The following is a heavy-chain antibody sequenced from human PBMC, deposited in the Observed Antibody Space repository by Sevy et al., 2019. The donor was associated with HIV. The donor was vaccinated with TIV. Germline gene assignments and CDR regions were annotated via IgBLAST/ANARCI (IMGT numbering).Heavy chain of an antibody. V-gene: IGHV3-48*02. J-gene: IGHJ3*02. D-gene: IGHD3-22*01. CDR2: ISSSSSTI. CDR3: ARDVRYYYDSSGSDNAFDI. CDR1: GFTFSSYS. Sequence: GSLRLSCAASGFTFSSYSMNWVRQAPGKGLEWVSYISSSSSTIYYADSVKGRFTISRDNAKNSLYLQMNSLRDEDTAVYYCARDVRYYYDSSGSDNAFDIWGQGTMVTVS.